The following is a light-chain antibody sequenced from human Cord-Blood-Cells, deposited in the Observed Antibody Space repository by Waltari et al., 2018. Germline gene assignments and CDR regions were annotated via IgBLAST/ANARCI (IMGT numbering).Light chain of an antibody. J-gene: IGKJ4*01. CDR2: DAS. CDR1: QSVSSSY. Sequence: EIVLTQSPATLSLSPGERATLSCAASQSVSSSYLAWYQQKPGLAPRLLTYDASSRATGIPDRFSGSGSGTDFTLTISRLEPEDSAVYYCQQYGSSPPLTFGGGTKVEIK. CDR3: QQYGSSPPLT. V-gene: IGKV3D-20*01.